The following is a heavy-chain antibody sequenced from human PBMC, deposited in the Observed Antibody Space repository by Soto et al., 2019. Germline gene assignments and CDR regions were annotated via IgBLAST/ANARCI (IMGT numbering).Heavy chain of an antibody. CDR3: ARALARLLPHYGMDV. Sequence: RGASLKISCKGSGYSFTSYWIGWVRQMPGKGLEWMGIIYPGDSDTRYSPSFQGQVTISADKSISTAYLQWSSLKASDTAMYYCARALARLLPHYGMDVWGQGTTVTVSS. CDR1: GYSFTSYW. CDR2: IYPGDSDT. V-gene: IGHV5-51*01. J-gene: IGHJ6*02. D-gene: IGHD3-22*01.